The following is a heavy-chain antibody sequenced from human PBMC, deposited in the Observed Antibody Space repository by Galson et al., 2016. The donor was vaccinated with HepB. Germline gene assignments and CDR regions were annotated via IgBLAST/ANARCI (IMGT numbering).Heavy chain of an antibody. CDR3: ARHSTQQLFDY. Sequence: SETLSLTCAVSGGSISDTTYYWGWIRQPPGMGLEWIGSIYYTGAAYYNQSLKSRVTISVDTSKNQFSLKLSSATAADTAVYYCARHSTQQLFDYWGQGTLVTVSP. D-gene: IGHD6-13*01. V-gene: IGHV4-39*01. CDR2: IYYTGAA. J-gene: IGHJ4*02. CDR1: GGSISDTTYY.